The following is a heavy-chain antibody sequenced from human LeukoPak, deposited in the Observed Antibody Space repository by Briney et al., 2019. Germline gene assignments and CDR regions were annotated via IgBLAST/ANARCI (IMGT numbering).Heavy chain of an antibody. CDR3: ARHLATVTASRQYSYYGMDV. CDR1: GYSFTFTKNW. D-gene: IGHD4-17*01. CDR2: IYPVDSDT. J-gene: IGHJ6*02. V-gene: IGHV5-51*01. Sequence: GESLQISCKASGYSFTFTKNWIGWVRPVPGKGLEWMGIIYPVDSDTRYNPSFQGQVTISVDKSISTSYLQWSSLKASDTAIYYCARHLATVTASRQYSYYGMDVWGQGTTVTVSS.